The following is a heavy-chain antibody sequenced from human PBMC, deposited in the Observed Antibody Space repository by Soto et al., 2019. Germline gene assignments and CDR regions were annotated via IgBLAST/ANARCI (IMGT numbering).Heavy chain of an antibody. V-gene: IGHV3-23*01. Sequence: PGGSLRLSCAASGFTFSSYAMSWVRQAPGKGLEWVSAISGSGGSTYYADSVKGRFTISRDNSKNTLYLQMNSLRAEDTAVYYCAKDSKGRAYYDFWSGYSDWGQGTLVTVSS. D-gene: IGHD3-3*01. CDR2: ISGSGGST. J-gene: IGHJ4*02. CDR1: GFTFSSYA. CDR3: AKDSKGRAYYDFWSGYSD.